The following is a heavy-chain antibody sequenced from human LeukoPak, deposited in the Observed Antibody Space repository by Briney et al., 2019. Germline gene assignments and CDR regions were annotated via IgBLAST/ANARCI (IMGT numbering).Heavy chain of an antibody. V-gene: IGHV6-1*01. D-gene: IGHD2/OR15-2a*01. CDR3: ARNQTENFDY. Sequence: SQTLSLTCAISGDSVSTASNAWYWIRQSPSRGLEWLGRTYYRSKWYNDYAVSVKSRITINPDTSKNQFSLQLNSVTPEDTAVYYCARNQTENFDYWGQGTLVTVSS. J-gene: IGHJ4*02. CDR2: TYYRSKWYN. CDR1: GDSVSTASNA.